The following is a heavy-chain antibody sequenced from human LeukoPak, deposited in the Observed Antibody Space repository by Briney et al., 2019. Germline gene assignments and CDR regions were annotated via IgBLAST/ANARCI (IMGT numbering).Heavy chain of an antibody. J-gene: IGHJ4*02. CDR1: GGSISSYY. V-gene: IGHV4-4*07. D-gene: IGHD3-22*01. CDR2: IYTSGST. Sequence: SETLSLTCTVSGGSISSYYWSWIRQPAGKGLEWIGRIYTSGSTNYNPSLKSRVTMSVDTSKNQFSLKLSSVTAADTAVYYCARDRGAQYYYDSSGYYPFDCWGQGTLVTVSS. CDR3: ARDRGAQYYYDSSGYYPFDC.